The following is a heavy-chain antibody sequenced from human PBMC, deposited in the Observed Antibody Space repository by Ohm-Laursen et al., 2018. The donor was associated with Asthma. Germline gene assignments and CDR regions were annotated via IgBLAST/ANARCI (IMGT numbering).Heavy chain of an antibody. CDR1: GYTFTSYA. Sequence: ASVKVSCNASGYTFTSYAMHWVRQAPGQRLEWMGWINAGNGNTKYSQKFQGRVTITADESTSTAYMELSSLRSEDTAVYYCARGGSGSYYYVLSMETWGQGTLVTVSS. V-gene: IGHV1-3*01. J-gene: IGHJ5*02. CDR2: INAGNGNT. CDR3: ARGGSGSYYYVLSMET. D-gene: IGHD3-10*01.